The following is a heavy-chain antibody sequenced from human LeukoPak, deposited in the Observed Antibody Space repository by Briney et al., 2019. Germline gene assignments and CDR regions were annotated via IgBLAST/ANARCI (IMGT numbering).Heavy chain of an antibody. CDR3: ARRPYCSSTSCYYNWFDP. V-gene: IGHV4-34*01. J-gene: IGHJ5*02. CDR1: GGSFSGYY. CDR2: INHSGST. Sequence: SETLSLTCAVYGGSFSGYYWSWIRQPPGKGLKWIGEINHSGSTNYNPSLKSRVTISVDTSKNQFSLKLSSVTAADTAVYYCARRPYCSSTSCYYNWFDPWGQGTLVTVSS. D-gene: IGHD2-2*01.